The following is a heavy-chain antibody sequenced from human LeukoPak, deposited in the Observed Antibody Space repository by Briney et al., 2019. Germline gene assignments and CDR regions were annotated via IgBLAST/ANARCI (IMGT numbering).Heavy chain of an antibody. CDR1: GYSFTSYW. V-gene: IGHV5-51*01. Sequence: GESLKISCKGSGYSFTSYWIGWVRQMPGKGLEWMGIIYPGDSDTRYSPSFQGQVTISADKSISTAYLQWSSLKASDTAMYYCARVHFVRSGRYREDDALDIWGQGTMVTVSS. CDR3: ARVHFVRSGRYREDDALDI. J-gene: IGHJ3*02. D-gene: IGHD1-26*01. CDR2: IYPGDSDT.